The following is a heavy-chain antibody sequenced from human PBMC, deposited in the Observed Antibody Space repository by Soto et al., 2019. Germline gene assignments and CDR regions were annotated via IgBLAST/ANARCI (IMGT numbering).Heavy chain of an antibody. J-gene: IGHJ5*02. CDR3: AIGWVGGWFDL. V-gene: IGHV1-69*01. D-gene: IGHD1-26*01. Sequence: QVQLVQSGAEVKKPGSSVKVSCEARGGNFTNNAISWVRRAPGQGLQYMGGIIPTFDTANYAQRFHGRLTITADASTTTAYMYLTRLISEDTAVYFCAIGWVGGWFDLWGQGTPVTVSS. CDR2: IIPTFDTA. CDR1: GGNFTNNA.